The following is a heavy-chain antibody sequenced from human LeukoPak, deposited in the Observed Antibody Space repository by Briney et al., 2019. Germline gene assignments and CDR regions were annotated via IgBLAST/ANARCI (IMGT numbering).Heavy chain of an antibody. Sequence: SETLSHTCTVSGGSISSSSYYWGWIRQPTGKGLESLGSIYYSGSTYYNPSLKSRVTISVDTSKNQFSLKLSSVTAADTAVYYCARPIYGSGSYYKGDVAFDIWGQGTMVTVSS. D-gene: IGHD3-10*01. J-gene: IGHJ3*02. V-gene: IGHV4-39*01. CDR3: ARPIYGSGSYYKGDVAFDI. CDR1: GGSISSSSYY. CDR2: IYYSGST.